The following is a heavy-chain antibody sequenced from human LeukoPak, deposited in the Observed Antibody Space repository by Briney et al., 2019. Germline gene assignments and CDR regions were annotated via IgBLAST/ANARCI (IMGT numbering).Heavy chain of an antibody. CDR2: ISGSGGTT. J-gene: IGHJ5*02. Sequence: PGGSLRLSCAASGFSINIYTMNWVRQAPGKGLEWVSEISGSGGTTYYADSVKGRFTISRDNSKNTLYLQMNSLRAEDTAVYYCAKKGLYSVNNWFDPWGQGTLVTVSS. D-gene: IGHD6-13*01. V-gene: IGHV3-23*01. CDR1: GFSINIYT. CDR3: AKKGLYSVNNWFDP.